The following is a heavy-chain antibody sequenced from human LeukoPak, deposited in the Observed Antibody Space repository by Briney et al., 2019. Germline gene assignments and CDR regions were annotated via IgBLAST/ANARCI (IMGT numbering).Heavy chain of an antibody. CDR2: TSYDGNTK. D-gene: IGHD3-9*01. V-gene: IGHV3-30*04. CDR3: AKDSQSLNGYYTVGNFDF. J-gene: IGHJ4*02. Sequence: GGSLRLSCAASGFIFSNYAMHWVRQAPGKGLEWVTVTSYDGNTKHYADSVKGRFTISRDNSKNTLWPQMNSLRPEDSAVYFCAKDSQSLNGYYTVGNFDFWGQGTLVTVSS. CDR1: GFIFSNYA.